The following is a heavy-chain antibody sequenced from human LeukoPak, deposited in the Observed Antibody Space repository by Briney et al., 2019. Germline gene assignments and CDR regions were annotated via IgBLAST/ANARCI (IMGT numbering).Heavy chain of an antibody. J-gene: IGHJ6*03. CDR1: GYTFTGYY. V-gene: IGHV1-2*02. Sequence: EASVKVSCKASGYTFTGYYMHWVRQAPGQGLEWMGWINPNSGGTNYAQKFQGRVTMARDTSISTAYMELSRLRSDDTAVYYCARTQYYYYYMDVWGKGTTVTVS. CDR2: INPNSGGT. CDR3: ARTQYYYYYMDV.